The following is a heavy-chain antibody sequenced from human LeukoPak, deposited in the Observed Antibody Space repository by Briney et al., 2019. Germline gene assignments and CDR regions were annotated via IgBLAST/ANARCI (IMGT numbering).Heavy chain of an antibody. CDR3: ASQSIGYYYEGLFDY. Sequence: PSETLSLTCAVSGVSISSSNWWSWVRQPPGKGLEWIGEIYHSGSTNYNPSLRSRVTISVDKSKNQFSLKLSSVTAADTAVYYCASQSIGYYYEGLFDYWGQGTLVTVSS. CDR2: IYHSGST. V-gene: IGHV4-4*02. D-gene: IGHD3-22*01. CDR1: GVSISSSNW. J-gene: IGHJ4*02.